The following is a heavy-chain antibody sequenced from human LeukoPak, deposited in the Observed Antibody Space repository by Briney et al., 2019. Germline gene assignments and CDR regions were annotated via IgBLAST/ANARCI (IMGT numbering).Heavy chain of an antibody. CDR3: ARRADRAGYYYYMDV. CDR1: GYSFTSYW. D-gene: IGHD1-26*01. CDR2: IYPGDSDT. J-gene: IGHJ6*03. Sequence: GGSLKISCKGSGYSFTSYWIGWVRQMPGKGLEWMGIIYPGDSDTRYSPSFQGQVTISADKSISTAYLQWSSLKASDTAMYYCARRADRAGYYYYMDVWGKGTTVTVSS. V-gene: IGHV5-51*01.